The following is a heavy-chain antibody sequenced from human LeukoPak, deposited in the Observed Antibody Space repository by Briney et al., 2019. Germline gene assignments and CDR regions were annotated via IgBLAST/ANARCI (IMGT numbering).Heavy chain of an antibody. Sequence: GGSLRLSCAASGFTVSSNYMSWVRQAPGKGLEWVSGIYSGGSTYYADSVKGRFTISRDNSKNTLYLQMNSLRAEDTAVYYCARDKYYDSSGYFGRGNRAFDIWGQGTMVTVSS. V-gene: IGHV3-53*01. CDR1: GFTVSSNY. CDR2: IYSGGST. J-gene: IGHJ3*02. CDR3: ARDKYYDSSGYFGRGNRAFDI. D-gene: IGHD3-22*01.